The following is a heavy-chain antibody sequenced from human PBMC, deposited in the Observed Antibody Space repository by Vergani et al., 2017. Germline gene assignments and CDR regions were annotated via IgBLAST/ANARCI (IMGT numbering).Heavy chain of an antibody. CDR3: ARDRTTVNFDY. CDR1: GFTFSNSA. Sequence: EVHLLESGGGQVEAGGSLRLSCVASGFTFSNSAMSWVRQTSGKGLEWVSSISSSSSYIYYADSVKGRFTISRDNAKNSLYLQMNSLRAEDTAVYYCARDRTTVNFDYWGQGTLVTVSS. CDR2: ISSSSSYI. D-gene: IGHD4-17*01. V-gene: IGHV3-21*01. J-gene: IGHJ4*02.